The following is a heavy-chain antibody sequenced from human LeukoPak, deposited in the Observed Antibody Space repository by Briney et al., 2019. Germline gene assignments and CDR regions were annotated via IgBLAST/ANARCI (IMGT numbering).Heavy chain of an antibody. V-gene: IGHV1-2*02. CDR1: GYTFTGYY. CDR3: ARDRGGGYSYGYGY. D-gene: IGHD5-18*01. J-gene: IGHJ4*02. CDR2: INPNSGGT. Sequence: GASVKVSCKACGYTFTGYYMHWVRQAPGQGLEWMGWINPNSGGTNYAQKFQGRVTMTRDTSISTAYMELSRLRSDDTAVYYCARDRGGGYSYGYGYWGQGTLVTVSS.